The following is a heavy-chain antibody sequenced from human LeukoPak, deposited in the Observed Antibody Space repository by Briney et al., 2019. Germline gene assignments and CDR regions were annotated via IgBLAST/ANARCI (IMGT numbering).Heavy chain of an antibody. Sequence: SETLSLTCAVYGGSSSGYYWSWIRQPPGKGLEWIGKINHSGSTNYNPSLKSRVTISVDTSKNQFSLKLSSVTAADTAVYYCARRRLVVPAAISAFDIWGQGTMVTVSS. CDR1: GGSSSGYY. D-gene: IGHD2-2*02. CDR3: ARRRLVVPAAISAFDI. J-gene: IGHJ3*02. CDR2: INHSGST. V-gene: IGHV4-34*01.